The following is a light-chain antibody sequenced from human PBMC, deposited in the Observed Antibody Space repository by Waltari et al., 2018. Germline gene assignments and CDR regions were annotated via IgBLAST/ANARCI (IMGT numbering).Light chain of an antibody. V-gene: IGKV3-20*01. CDR1: QSIGRY. Sequence: SCRASQSIGRYLIWYQQKPGQAPRLLIYGASTRATGIPDRFSATGWGTDFSLSISRLEPEDFAVYYCQKYGTLPATFGQGTKVQMK. CDR2: GAS. J-gene: IGKJ1*01. CDR3: QKYGTLPAT.